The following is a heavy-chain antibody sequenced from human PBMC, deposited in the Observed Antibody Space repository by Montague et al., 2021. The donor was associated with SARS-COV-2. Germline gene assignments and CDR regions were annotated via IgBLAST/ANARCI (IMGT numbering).Heavy chain of an antibody. D-gene: IGHD2-21*01. CDR3: ARGTRVVGITPGFRY. CDR2: IDHRGNT. J-gene: IGHJ4*02. V-gene: IGHV4-34*01. CDR1: RGSFHIFS. Sequence: SETLSLTCAVYRGSFHIFSWGWIRQSPEKGLEWIGEIDHRGNTNYNPSLKSRVTISVDTSKNQFSLNLTSVTAADTAFYYCARGTRVVGITPGFRYWGQGTQVAVS.